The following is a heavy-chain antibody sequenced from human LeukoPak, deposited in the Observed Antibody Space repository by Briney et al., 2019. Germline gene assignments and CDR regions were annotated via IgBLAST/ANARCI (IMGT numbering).Heavy chain of an antibody. D-gene: IGHD6-19*01. Sequence: GRSLRLSCAASGFTFDDYAMHWVRQAPGKGLEWVSGISWNSGSMGYADSVKGRFTISRDNAKNSLYLQMNSLRAEDTALYYCAKGSGWRLYRYYFDYWGQGTLVTVSS. J-gene: IGHJ4*02. V-gene: IGHV3-9*01. CDR2: ISWNSGSM. CDR3: AKGSGWRLYRYYFDY. CDR1: GFTFDDYA.